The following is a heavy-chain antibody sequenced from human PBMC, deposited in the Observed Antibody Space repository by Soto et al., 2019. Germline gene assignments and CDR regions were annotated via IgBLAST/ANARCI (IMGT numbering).Heavy chain of an antibody. D-gene: IGHD2-15*01. CDR2: ISAYNGNT. CDR3: ASGYCSGGSCYPTLGMAV. J-gene: IGHJ6*02. CDR1: GYTFTSYG. Sequence: GASVKVSCKASGYTFTSYGISWVRQAPGQGLEWMGWISAYNGNTNYAQKLQGRVTMTTDTSTSTAYMELRSLRSDDTAVYYCASGYCSGGSCYPTLGMAVWGQGTTVTVSS. V-gene: IGHV1-18*01.